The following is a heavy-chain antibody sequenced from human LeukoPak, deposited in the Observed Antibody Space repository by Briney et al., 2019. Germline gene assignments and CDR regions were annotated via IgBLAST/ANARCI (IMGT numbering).Heavy chain of an antibody. J-gene: IGHJ3*02. CDR2: ISSSSSYI. V-gene: IGHV3-21*01. D-gene: IGHD5-18*01. CDR3: ASSGDTAMVTDAFDI. CDR1: GFTFTTYW. Sequence: GGSLRLSCAASGFTFTTYWMAWVRQAPGKGLEWVSSISSSSSYIYYADSVKGRFTISRDNAKNSLYLQMNSLRAEDTAVYYCASSGDTAMVTDAFDIWGQGTMVTVSS.